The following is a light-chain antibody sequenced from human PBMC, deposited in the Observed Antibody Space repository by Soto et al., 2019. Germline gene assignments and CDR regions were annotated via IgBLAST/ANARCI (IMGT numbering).Light chain of an antibody. CDR3: SSYTSSSTVV. Sequence: QSALTQPPSVSGAPGQTITISCTGSSSNIGAGYDVHWYQQHPGKAPKLMIYEVSNRPSGVSNRFSGSKSGNTASLTISGLQAEDEADYYCSSYTSSSTVVFGGGTKVTVL. V-gene: IGLV2-14*01. J-gene: IGLJ2*01. CDR1: SSNIGAGYD. CDR2: EVS.